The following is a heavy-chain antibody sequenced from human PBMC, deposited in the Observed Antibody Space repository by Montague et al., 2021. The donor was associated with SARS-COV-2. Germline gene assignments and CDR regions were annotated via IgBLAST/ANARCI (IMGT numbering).Heavy chain of an antibody. CDR3: ARFGSGTLEFDL. D-gene: IGHD1-26*01. CDR1: GGSISTYY. J-gene: IGHJ4*02. CDR2: IRTTGHT. V-gene: IGHV4-4*07. Sequence: SETRSLTCTVSGGSISTYYWSWIRQPAGKGLEWIGRIRTTGHTDYNSSLESRVFMSVDTSTNQFSLSLTSVTAADTAVYFCARFGSGTLEFDLWGQGTLVTVSS.